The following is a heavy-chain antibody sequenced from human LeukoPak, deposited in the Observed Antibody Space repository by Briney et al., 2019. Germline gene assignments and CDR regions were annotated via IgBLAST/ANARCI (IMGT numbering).Heavy chain of an antibody. CDR2: IYHSGTT. CDR1: GGSISSSNW. Sequence: SETLSLTCAVSGGSISSSNWWSWVRQPPGKGLEWIGEIYHSGTTNYNPSLKSRVTISVDTSKNQFTLKLSSVTAADTAVYYCARHSFVRYYYGSGGRNNWFDPWGRGTLVTVSS. CDR3: ARHSFVRYYYGSGGRNNWFDP. V-gene: IGHV4-4*02. J-gene: IGHJ5*02. D-gene: IGHD3-10*01.